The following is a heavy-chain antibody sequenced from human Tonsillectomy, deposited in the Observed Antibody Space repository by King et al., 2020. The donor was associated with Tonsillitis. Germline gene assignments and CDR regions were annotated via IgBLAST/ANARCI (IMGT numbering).Heavy chain of an antibody. CDR3: ARETSYDFWSGYPNWFDP. CDR1: GGSISSGSYY. CDR2: IYTSGST. Sequence: QLQESGPGLVKPSQTLSLTCNVSGGSISSGSYYWIWIRQPAGKGLEWIGRIYTSGSTNYNPSLKSRVTMSVATSKNQSSLKLSSVTAADTAVYYCARETSYDFWSGYPNWFDPWGQGTLVTVSS. D-gene: IGHD3-3*01. V-gene: IGHV4-61*02. J-gene: IGHJ5*02.